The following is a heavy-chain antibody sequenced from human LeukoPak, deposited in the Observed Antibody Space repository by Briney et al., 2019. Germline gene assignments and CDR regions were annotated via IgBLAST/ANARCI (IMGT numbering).Heavy chain of an antibody. Sequence: PGGSLRLSCAASGFTFSSYGMHWVRQAPGKGLEWVANIWEGESGAHYVDSVTGRFIISGDRAKTSLYLQMNSLRAEDSAVYFCVRGRDIVATAPYYYYGMDVWGQGITVTVSS. J-gene: IGHJ6*02. V-gene: IGHV3-7*04. D-gene: IGHD5-12*01. CDR1: GFTFSSYG. CDR2: IWEGESGA. CDR3: VRGRDIVATAPYYYYGMDV.